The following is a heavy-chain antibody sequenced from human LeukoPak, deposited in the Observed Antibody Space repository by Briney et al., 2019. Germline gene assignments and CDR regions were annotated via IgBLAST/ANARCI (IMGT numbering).Heavy chain of an antibody. CDR2: VIPIFGTA. D-gene: IGHD6-25*01. CDR3: ARAPLYSSGWTNYFDY. V-gene: IGHV1-69*06. Sequence: SVKVSCRASGGTFSSYAISWVRQAPGEGLEWMGGVIPIFGTANYAQKFQGRVTITADKSTSTAYMELSSLRSEDTAVYYCARAPLYSSGWTNYFDYWGQGTLVTVSS. CDR1: GGTFSSYA. J-gene: IGHJ4*02.